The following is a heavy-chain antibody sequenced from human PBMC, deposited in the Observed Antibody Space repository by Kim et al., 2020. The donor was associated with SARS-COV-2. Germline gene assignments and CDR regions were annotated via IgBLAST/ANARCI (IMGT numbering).Heavy chain of an antibody. CDR1: GYTFTSYY. D-gene: IGHD5-12*01. V-gene: IGHV1-46*01. CDR2: INPSGGST. Sequence: ASVKVSCKASGYTFTSYYMHWVRQAPGQGLEWMGIINPSGGSTSYAQKFQGRVTMTRDTSTSTVYMELSSLRSEDTAVYYCAREKDGYNSWPHDFDYWGQGTLVTVSS. J-gene: IGHJ4*02. CDR3: AREKDGYNSWPHDFDY.